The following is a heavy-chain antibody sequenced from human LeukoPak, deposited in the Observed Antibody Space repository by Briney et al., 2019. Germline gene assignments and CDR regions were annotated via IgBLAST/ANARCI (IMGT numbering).Heavy chain of an antibody. V-gene: IGHV3-30*04. D-gene: IGHD4-23*01. J-gene: IGHJ4*02. Sequence: GGSLRLSCAASGFTFSSYAMHWVRQAPGKGLEWVVVISYDGSNKYYADSVKGRFTISRDNSKNTLYLQMNSLRAEDTAVYYCASGNQYYFDYWGQGTLDTVSS. CDR1: GFTFSSYA. CDR3: ASGNQYYFDY. CDR2: ISYDGSNK.